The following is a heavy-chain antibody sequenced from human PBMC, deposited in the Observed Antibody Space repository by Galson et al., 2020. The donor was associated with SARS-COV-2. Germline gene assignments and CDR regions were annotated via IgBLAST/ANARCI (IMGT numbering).Heavy chain of an antibody. CDR3: AREGTNFDSWSGYLNLFDT. J-gene: IGHJ5*02. CDR2: IYYNGNT. D-gene: IGHD3-3*01. Sequence: SETLSLTCSVSDPPITSSSYYWGWIRQAPGKGLEWIGNIYYNGNTYYNPSLKSRVTISIDTSKKQFSLKLTSVTAADTAVYFCAREGTNFDSWSGYLNLFDTWGQGTRVTVSS. CDR1: DPPITSSSYY. V-gene: IGHV4-39*07.